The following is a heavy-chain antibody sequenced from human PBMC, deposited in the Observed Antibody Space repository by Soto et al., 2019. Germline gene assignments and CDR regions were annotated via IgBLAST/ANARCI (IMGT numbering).Heavy chain of an antibody. Sequence: QVQLVQAGAEVKEPGSSVKVSCKASGGTFSTYTLYWVRQAPGQGVEWMGGISPGIDIRDYAQKSQGRVTTTADESTSTVYMQLSTLISEDTGLYCCEGGMCFGGSCYLNVWGEGSLVTVSS. CDR2: ISPGIDIR. CDR1: GGTFSTYT. D-gene: IGHD2-15*01. CDR3: EGGMCFGGSCYLNV. J-gene: IGHJ4*02. V-gene: IGHV1-69*12.